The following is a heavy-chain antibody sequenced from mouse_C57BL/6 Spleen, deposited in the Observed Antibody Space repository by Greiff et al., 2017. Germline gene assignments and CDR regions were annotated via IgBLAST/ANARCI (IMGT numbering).Heavy chain of an antibody. D-gene: IGHD1-1*01. Sequence: QVQLQQPGAELMKPGASVKLSCKATGYTFTGYWIEWVKQRPGHGLEWIGEILPGSGSTNYNEKFKGKATFTADTSSNTAYMQLSSLTTEDSAISCCARCGTTVVGHFDYWGQGTTLTVSS. CDR3: ARCGTTVVGHFDY. V-gene: IGHV1-9*01. CDR2: ILPGSGST. J-gene: IGHJ2*01. CDR1: GYTFTGYW.